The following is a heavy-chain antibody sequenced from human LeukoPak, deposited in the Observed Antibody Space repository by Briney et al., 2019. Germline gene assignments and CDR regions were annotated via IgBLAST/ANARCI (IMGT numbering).Heavy chain of an antibody. J-gene: IGHJ4*02. D-gene: IGHD4-11*01. CDR2: ISGSGGST. CDR3: AKDRANDYSNYGGSYYFDY. CDR1: GFTFSSYA. Sequence: GSLRLSCAASGFTFSSYAMSWVRQAPGKGLEWVSAISGSGGSTYYADSVKGRFTISRDNSKNTLYLQMNSLRAEDTAVYYCAKDRANDYSNYGGSYYFDYWGQGTLVTVSS. V-gene: IGHV3-23*01.